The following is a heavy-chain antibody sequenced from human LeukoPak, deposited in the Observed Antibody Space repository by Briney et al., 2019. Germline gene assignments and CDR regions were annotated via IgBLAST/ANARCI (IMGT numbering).Heavy chain of an antibody. CDR2: MNPNSGNT. CDR3: ARRVLLWFGELGGRFDP. D-gene: IGHD3-10*01. Sequence: ASVKVSCKASGYTFTSYGINWVRQATGQGLEWMGWMNPNSGNTGYAQKFQGRVTMTRNTSISTAYMELSSLRSEDTAVYYCARRVLLWFGELGGRFDPWGQGTLVTVSS. CDR1: GYTFTSYG. V-gene: IGHV1-8*02. J-gene: IGHJ5*02.